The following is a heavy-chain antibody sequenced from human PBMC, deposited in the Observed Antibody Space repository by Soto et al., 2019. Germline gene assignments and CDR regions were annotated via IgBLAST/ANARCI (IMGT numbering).Heavy chain of an antibody. D-gene: IGHD3-3*01. J-gene: IGHJ6*02. Sequence: GESLKISCKGSEYNFSTYWIAWVRQMPGKGLEWMGIIYPGDSDTRYSPSFQGQVTISADKSISTAHLQWSSLKASDTAMYYCARQIRHYDSRSNEYYYYGLDVWGQGTLVTVSS. V-gene: IGHV5-51*01. CDR1: EYNFSTYW. CDR3: ARQIRHYDSRSNEYYYYGLDV. CDR2: IYPGDSDT.